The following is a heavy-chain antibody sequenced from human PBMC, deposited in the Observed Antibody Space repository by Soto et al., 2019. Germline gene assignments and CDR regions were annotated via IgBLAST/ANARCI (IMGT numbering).Heavy chain of an antibody. CDR3: ARAYTAMALVNWFDP. Sequence: SVKVSCKASGGTFSSYAISWVRQAPGQGLEWMGGIIPIFGTANYAQKFQGRVTITADESTSTAYMELSSLRSEDTAVYYCARAYTAMALVNWFDPWGQGTLVTVSS. CDR2: IIPIFGTA. D-gene: IGHD5-18*01. V-gene: IGHV1-69*13. J-gene: IGHJ5*02. CDR1: GGTFSSYA.